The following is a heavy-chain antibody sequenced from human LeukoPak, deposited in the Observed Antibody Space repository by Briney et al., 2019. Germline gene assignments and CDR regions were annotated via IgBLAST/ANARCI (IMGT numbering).Heavy chain of an antibody. CDR1: GYTFTSYA. Sequence: GASVKVSCKASGYTFTSYAMHWVRQAPGQRLEWMGWINAGNGNTKYSQEFQGRVTITRDTSASTAYMELSSLRSEDMAVYYCAREGCSGGSCYNWFDPWGQGTLVTVSS. CDR2: INAGNGNT. CDR3: AREGCSGGSCYNWFDP. V-gene: IGHV1-3*03. J-gene: IGHJ5*02. D-gene: IGHD2-15*01.